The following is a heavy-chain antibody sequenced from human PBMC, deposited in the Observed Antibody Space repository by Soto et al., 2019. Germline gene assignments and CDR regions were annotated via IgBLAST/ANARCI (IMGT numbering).Heavy chain of an antibody. V-gene: IGHV5-51*01. D-gene: IGHD3-22*01. Sequence: GESLKISCRTSGYRFTSYWIAWVRQMPGKGLEWMGIIFPSDSDTRYSPSFQGQVTISADRSTSTVFLQWASLKASDTAVYFCARKEKSGYLNWFDHWGQGTLVTVSS. J-gene: IGHJ5*02. CDR1: GYRFTSYW. CDR3: ARKEKSGYLNWFDH. CDR2: IFPSDSDT.